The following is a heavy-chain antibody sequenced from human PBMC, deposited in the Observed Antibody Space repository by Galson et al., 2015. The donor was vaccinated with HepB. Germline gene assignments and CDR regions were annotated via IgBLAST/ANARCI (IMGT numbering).Heavy chain of an antibody. CDR1: GFTFSSYA. D-gene: IGHD3-10*01. CDR3: ARDQTMVRGVMLFVPPISYYMDV. CDR2: ISYDGSNK. V-gene: IGHV3-30-3*01. J-gene: IGHJ6*03. Sequence: SLRLSCAASGFTFSSYAMHWVRQAPGKGLEWVAVISYDGSNKYYADSVKGRFTISRDNSKNTLYLQMNSLRAEDTAVYYCARDQTMVRGVMLFVPPISYYMDVWGKGTTVTVSS.